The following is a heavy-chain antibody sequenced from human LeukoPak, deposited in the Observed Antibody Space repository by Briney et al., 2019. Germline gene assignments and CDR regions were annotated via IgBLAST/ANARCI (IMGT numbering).Heavy chain of an antibody. CDR2: INHSGST. CDR1: GGSFSGYY. V-gene: IGHV4-34*01. D-gene: IGHD5-18*01. Sequence: SETLSLTCAVYGGSFSGYYWSWIRQPPGKGLEWIGEINHSGSTNYNPSLKSRVTISVDTSKNQFSLKLSSVTAADTAVYYCARAPLFGYSYGLNWFDPWGQGTLVTVSS. CDR3: ARAPLFGYSYGLNWFDP. J-gene: IGHJ5*02.